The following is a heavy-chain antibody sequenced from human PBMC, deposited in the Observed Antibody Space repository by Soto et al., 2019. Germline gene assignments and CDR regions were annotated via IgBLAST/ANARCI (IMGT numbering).Heavy chain of an antibody. CDR1: GYTFSNYG. J-gene: IGHJ5*02. V-gene: IGHV1-18*01. CDR2: ISLYRDGT. D-gene: IGHD2-2*01. CDR3: ARVVPGAEAWFGP. Sequence: QVQLVQSGGEVKRPGASVKVSCKTSGYTFSNYGITWVRQAPGQPLEWLGWISLYRDGTNYAQKFQGRVPMTTDTSTTTAYMELRSLRSDDTAVYYCARVVPGAEAWFGPWGQGTLVTVSS.